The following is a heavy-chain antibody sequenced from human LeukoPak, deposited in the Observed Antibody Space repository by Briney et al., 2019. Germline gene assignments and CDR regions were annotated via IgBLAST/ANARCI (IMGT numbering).Heavy chain of an antibody. D-gene: IGHD1-26*01. CDR2: IYRSGST. Sequence: SETLSLTCTVSVYSISSGYYWGWIRQPPGKGLEWIGTIYRSGSTYSNPSLRGRVTISVDTSKNQFSLKLSSVTAADTAVYYCARTGAGYYYYYMDVWGKGTTVTVSS. CDR3: ARTGAGYYYYYMDV. V-gene: IGHV4-38-2*02. J-gene: IGHJ6*03. CDR1: VYSISSGYY.